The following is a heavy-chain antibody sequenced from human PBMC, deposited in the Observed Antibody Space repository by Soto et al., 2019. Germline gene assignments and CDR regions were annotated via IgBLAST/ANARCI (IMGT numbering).Heavy chain of an antibody. Sequence: SVKVSCKASGGTFSSYAISWVRQAPGQGLECMGGIIAIYGTTNYAQKLQGRVTMTADTSTSTAYMELRSLRSDDTAVYYCARPRGYSYGFDYWGQGTTVTVSS. V-gene: IGHV1-69*06. CDR2: IIAIYGTT. D-gene: IGHD5-18*01. CDR1: GGTFSSYA. J-gene: IGHJ4*03. CDR3: ARPRGYSYGFDY.